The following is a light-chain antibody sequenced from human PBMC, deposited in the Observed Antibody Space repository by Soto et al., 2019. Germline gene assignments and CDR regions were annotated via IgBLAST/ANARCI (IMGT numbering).Light chain of an antibody. V-gene: IGLV2-14*01. CDR2: DVS. J-gene: IGLJ1*01. CDR3: SSYTSSSIYV. Sequence: QSALTQPASVSGSPGQSITISCTGTSSDVGGYNYVSWYQQHPGKAPKLMIYDVSNRPSGVSNRFSCSKSGNTASLTISGLLPDDEADYYCSSYTSSSIYVFGTGTKLTVL. CDR1: SSDVGGYNY.